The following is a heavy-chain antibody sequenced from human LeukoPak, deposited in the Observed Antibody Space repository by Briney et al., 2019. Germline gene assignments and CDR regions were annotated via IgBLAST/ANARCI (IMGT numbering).Heavy chain of an antibody. CDR1: GYTFTSYG. CDR3: ARDWRTTVTTSPGY. D-gene: IGHD4-17*01. V-gene: IGHV1-18*01. CDR2: INGYNGNT. J-gene: IGHJ4*02. Sequence: ASVKVSCKASGYTFTSYGISGVRQAPGQGLEWMGWINGYNGNTNYAQKLQGRVTMTTDTSTSTAYMELRSLRSDDTAVYYCARDWRTTVTTSPGYWGQGTLVTVSS.